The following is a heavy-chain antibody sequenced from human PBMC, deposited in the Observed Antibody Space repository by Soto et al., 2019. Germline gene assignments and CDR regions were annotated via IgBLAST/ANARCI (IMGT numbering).Heavy chain of an antibody. V-gene: IGHV1-69*01. J-gene: IGHJ4*02. CDR3: ARGSGSSTSCYKEYYFDL. CDR1: VGTFSGYA. CDR2: IIPMFGTS. Sequence: QVQLVQSGAEVKKPGSSVKVSCKASVGTFSGYAISWVRQAPGPGLEWMGEIIPMFGTSHYAQKFQGRVTITADESTSTAYMELSSLRSEDTDVYYCARGSGSSTSCYKEYYFDLWGQGTLFTVSS. D-gene: IGHD2-2*02.